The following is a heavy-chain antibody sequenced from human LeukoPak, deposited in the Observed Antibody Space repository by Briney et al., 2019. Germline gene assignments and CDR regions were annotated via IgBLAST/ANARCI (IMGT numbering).Heavy chain of an antibody. CDR2: IWYDGSNK. J-gene: IGHJ5*02. Sequence: GGSLRLSCAASGFTFSSYGMHWVRQAPGKGLEWVAVIWYDGSNKYYADSVKGRFTISRDNAKNSLYLQMNSLRAEDTAVYYCASPGPGYCSSTSCMGWFDPWGQGTLVTVSS. CDR3: ASPGPGYCSSTSCMGWFDP. CDR1: GFTFSSYG. D-gene: IGHD2-2*01. V-gene: IGHV3-33*03.